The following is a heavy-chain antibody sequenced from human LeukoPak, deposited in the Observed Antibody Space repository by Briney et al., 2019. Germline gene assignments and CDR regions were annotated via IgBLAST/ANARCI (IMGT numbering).Heavy chain of an antibody. CDR3: ARDPTTVEGY. CDR2: ISYDGSNK. J-gene: IGHJ4*02. Sequence: GGSLRLSCAASGFTFSSYAMHWVRQAPGKGLEWVAVISYDGSNKYYADSVKGRFTISRDNSKNTLYLQMNSLRAEDTAVYYCARDPTTVEGYWGQGTLVTVSS. V-gene: IGHV3-30-3*01. D-gene: IGHD4-23*01. CDR1: GFTFSSYA.